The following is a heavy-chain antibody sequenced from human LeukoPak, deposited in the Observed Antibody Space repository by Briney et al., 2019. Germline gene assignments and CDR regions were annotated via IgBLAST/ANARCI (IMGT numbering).Heavy chain of an antibody. J-gene: IGHJ4*02. V-gene: IGHV3-30*01. Sequence: PGRSLRLSCAVSGFTFSSYAMHWVRQAPGKGLEWVAVISYDGSNKYYADSVKGRFTISRDNSKNTLYLQMNSLRAEDTAVYYCARQLRDLEYFDYWGQGTLVTVSS. CDR2: ISYDGSNK. D-gene: IGHD3-3*01. CDR1: GFTFSSYA. CDR3: ARQLRDLEYFDY.